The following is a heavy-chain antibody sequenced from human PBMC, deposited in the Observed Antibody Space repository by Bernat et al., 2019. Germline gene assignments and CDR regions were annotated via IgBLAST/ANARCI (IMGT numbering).Heavy chain of an antibody. J-gene: IGHJ6*04. Sequence: QVQLVESGGGVVQPGRSLRLSCAASGFTFSSYGMHWVRQAPGKGLEWVAVIWYDGSNKYYADSVKGRFTISRDNAENSLYLQMSSLRAEDTGIYDCISWDSGNVWGEGTTVTVSS. CDR2: IWYDGSNK. V-gene: IGHV3-33*03. D-gene: IGHD1-26*01. CDR1: GFTFSSYG. CDR3: ISWDSGNV.